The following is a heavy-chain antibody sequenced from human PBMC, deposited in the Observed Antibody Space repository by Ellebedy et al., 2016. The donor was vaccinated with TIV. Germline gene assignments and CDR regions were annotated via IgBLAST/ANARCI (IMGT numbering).Heavy chain of an antibody. CDR2: IYYSGST. V-gene: IGHV4-59*01. CDR3: ARGGASSKYFDN. CDR1: GDSISSYY. Sequence: MPSETLSLTCTVSGDSISSYYWSWIRQPPGKGLEWIGFIYYSGSTNYNPSLKSRVTISVDTSKNQFSLELSSVTAADTAVYYCARGGASSKYFDNWGQGTLVTVSS. J-gene: IGHJ4*02.